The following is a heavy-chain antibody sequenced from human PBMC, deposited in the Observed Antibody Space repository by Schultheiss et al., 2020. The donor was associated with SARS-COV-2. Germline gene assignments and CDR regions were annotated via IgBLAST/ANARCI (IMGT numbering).Heavy chain of an antibody. V-gene: IGHV3-23*01. CDR1: GFTFSSYA. CDR3: ASRIAAAIDY. D-gene: IGHD6-13*01. CDR2: ISGSGGST. Sequence: GGSLRLSCAASGFTFSSYAMHWVRQATGKGLEWVSAISGSGGSTYYADSVKGRFTISRDNSKNTLYLQMNSLRAEDTAVYYCASRIAAAIDYWGQGTLVTVSS. J-gene: IGHJ4*02.